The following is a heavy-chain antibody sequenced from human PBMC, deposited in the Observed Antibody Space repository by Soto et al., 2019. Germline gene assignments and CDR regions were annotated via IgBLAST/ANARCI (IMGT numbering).Heavy chain of an antibody. CDR1: GGSISSYY. D-gene: IGHD6-13*01. J-gene: IGHJ3*02. V-gene: IGHV4-59*01. CDR3: ARAIAAAGPPGGDDAFDI. CDR2: IYYSGST. Sequence: SETLSLTCTVSGGSISSYYWSWIRQPPGKGLEWIGYIYYSGSTNYNPSLKSRVTISVDTSKNQFSLKLSSVTAADAAVYYCARAIAAAGPPGGDDAFDIWGQGTMGTVSS.